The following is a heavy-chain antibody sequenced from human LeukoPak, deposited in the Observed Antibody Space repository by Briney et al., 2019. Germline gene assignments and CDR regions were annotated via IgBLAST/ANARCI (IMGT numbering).Heavy chain of an antibody. J-gene: IGHJ1*01. CDR3: ARGGAARLHFQN. D-gene: IGHD6-6*01. CDR2: IYHSGST. CDR1: GGSISTYY. V-gene: IGHV4-59*01. Sequence: SETLSLTCTVSGGSISTYYWNWIRQPPGKGLEWIGYIYHSGSTNYNPSLQSRVTISVDTSKNQFSLNLNSVTAADTAVYYRARGGAARLHFQNWGQGTLVTVSS.